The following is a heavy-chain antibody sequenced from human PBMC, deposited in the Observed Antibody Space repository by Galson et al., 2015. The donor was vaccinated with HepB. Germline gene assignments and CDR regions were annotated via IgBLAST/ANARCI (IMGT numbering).Heavy chain of an antibody. J-gene: IGHJ4*02. D-gene: IGHD1-26*01. Sequence: SVKVSCKASGGTFSSYAISWVRQAPGQGLEWMGGIIPIFGTANYAQKFQGRVTITADESTSTAYMELSSLRSEDTAVYYCARSGGGGSTRSGFDYWGQGTLVTVSS. CDR1: GGTFSSYA. CDR2: IIPIFGTA. V-gene: IGHV1-69*13. CDR3: ARSGGGGSTRSGFDY.